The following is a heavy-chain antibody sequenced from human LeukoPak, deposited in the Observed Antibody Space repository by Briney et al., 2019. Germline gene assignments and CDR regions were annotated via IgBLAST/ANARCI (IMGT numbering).Heavy chain of an antibody. CDR2: MYTSGST. CDR1: GGSISSYY. J-gene: IGHJ4*02. V-gene: IGHV4-4*07. Sequence: SSETLSLTCTVSGGSISSYYGSWIRQPAGGGREWIGRMYTSGSTNYNPSLKSRVTRSVDTSKNQFSLKLSSVTAADTAVYYCARDRGYDFWSGYSHFDYWGQGTLVTVSS. D-gene: IGHD3-3*01. CDR3: ARDRGYDFWSGYSHFDY.